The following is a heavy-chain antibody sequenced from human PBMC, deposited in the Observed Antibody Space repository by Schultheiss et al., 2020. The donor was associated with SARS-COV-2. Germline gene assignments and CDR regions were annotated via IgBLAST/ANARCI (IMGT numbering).Heavy chain of an antibody. V-gene: IGHV3-30*02. CDR1: GFTFSSYG. J-gene: IGHJ6*02. CDR2: IWYDGSNK. D-gene: IGHD5-12*01. CDR3: ANVDIVALDYYYGMDV. Sequence: GGSLRLSCAASGFTFSSYGMHWVRQAPGKGLEWVAVIWYDGSNKYYADSVKGRFTISRDNSKNTLYLQMNSLRAEDTAVYYCANVDIVALDYYYGMDVWGQGTTVTVSS.